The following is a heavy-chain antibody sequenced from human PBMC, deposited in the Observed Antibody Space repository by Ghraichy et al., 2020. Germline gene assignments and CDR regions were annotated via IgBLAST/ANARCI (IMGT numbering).Heavy chain of an antibody. CDR2: IIPILGIA. CDR3: AREGYSSSSDY. J-gene: IGHJ4*02. V-gene: IGHV1-69*04. Sequence: SVKVSCKASGGTFSSYTISWVRRAPGQGLEWMGRIIPILGIANYAQKFQGRVTITADKSTSTAYMELSSLRSEDTAVYYCAREGYSSSSDYWGQGTLVTVSS. D-gene: IGHD6-6*01. CDR1: GGTFSSYT.